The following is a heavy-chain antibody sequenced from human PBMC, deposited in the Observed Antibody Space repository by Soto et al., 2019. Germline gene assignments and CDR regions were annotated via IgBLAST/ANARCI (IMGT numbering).Heavy chain of an antibody. J-gene: IGHJ4*02. CDR2: INPSGTST. V-gene: IGHV1-46*01. CDR1: GYTFTNYY. Sequence: ASVKVSCKASGYTFTNYYMHWVRQAPGQGLEWMGIINPSGTSTSFAQKFQGRLSMTRDTSTSTVYMELSSLSSEDTAVYFCAKEKYNWNSATPHRNYDYWGQGTLVTVSS. D-gene: IGHD1-1*01. CDR3: AKEKYNWNSATPHRNYDY.